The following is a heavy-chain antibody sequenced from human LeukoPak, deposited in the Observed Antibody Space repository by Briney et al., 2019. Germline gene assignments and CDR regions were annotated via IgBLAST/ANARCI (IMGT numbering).Heavy chain of an antibody. Sequence: GGSLRLSCAASGFTSSSYGMHWVRQAPGKGLEWVAFIRYDGSNKYYADSVKGRFTISRDNAKNSLYLQMNSLRAEDTAVYYCAELGITMIGGVWGKGPRSPSPQ. CDR2: IRYDGSNK. CDR1: GFTSSSYG. D-gene: IGHD3-10*02. J-gene: IGHJ6*04. CDR3: AELGITMIGGV. V-gene: IGHV3-30*02.